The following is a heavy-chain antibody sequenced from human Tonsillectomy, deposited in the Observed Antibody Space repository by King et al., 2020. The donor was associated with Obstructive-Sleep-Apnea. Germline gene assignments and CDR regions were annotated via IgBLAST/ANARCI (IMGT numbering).Heavy chain of an antibody. J-gene: IGHJ4*02. V-gene: IGHV3-7*01. CDR2: IKQDGSEE. Sequence: VQLVESGGGLVQPGGSLRLSCAVSGLTFSSYWMTWVRQPPGKVLEWVGNIKQDGSEEYYADTVKGRFPIYRDNAKHSLYLQMSSLRAEDTAVYYCARDFYTWGSHDSWGQGTLVTVSS. D-gene: IGHD3-16*01. CDR3: ARDFYTWGSHDS. CDR1: GLTFSSYW.